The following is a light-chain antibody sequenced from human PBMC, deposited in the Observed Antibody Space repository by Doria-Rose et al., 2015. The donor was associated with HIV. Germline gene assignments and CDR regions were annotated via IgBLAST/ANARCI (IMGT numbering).Light chain of an antibody. V-gene: IGKV1-39*01. CDR1: QTVSTY. CDR2: AAS. CDR3: QQTYSSPPWT. J-gene: IGKJ1*01. Sequence: ITCRASQTVSTYLNWFQQEPGKAPKLLIYAASRLQSGVPSRLSGGGSGTDFTLTISGLQPGDFATYYCQQTYSSPPWTFGQGTKVEMK.